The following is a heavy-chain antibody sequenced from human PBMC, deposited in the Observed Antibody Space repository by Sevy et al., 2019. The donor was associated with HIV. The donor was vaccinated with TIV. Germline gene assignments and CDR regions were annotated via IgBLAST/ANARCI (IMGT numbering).Heavy chain of an antibody. CDR2: IKQDGSEK. D-gene: IGHD3-10*01. V-gene: IGHV3-7*01. J-gene: IGHJ3*02. CDR1: GFSFSRYW. CDR3: ATKGGSRPNDGFET. Sequence: GGSLRLSCVASGFSFSRYWMSWVRQTPEKGLEWVANIKQDGSEKNYVDSVKGRFTISRDNAKNSLYLQMNTLRVDDTAVYSCATKGGSRPNDGFETWGQGTMVTVSS.